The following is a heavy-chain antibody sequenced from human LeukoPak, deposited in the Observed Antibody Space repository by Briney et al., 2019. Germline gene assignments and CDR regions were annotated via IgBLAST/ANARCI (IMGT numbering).Heavy chain of an antibody. V-gene: IGHV4-34*01. CDR1: GGSFSGYY. CDR3: ARRMVRGTLGY. J-gene: IGHJ4*02. Sequence: SETLSLTCAVYGGSFSGYYWGWIRQPPGKGLEWIGEINHSGSTNYNPSLKSRVTISVDTSKNQFSLKLSSVTAADTAVYYCARRMVRGTLGYWGQGTLVTVSS. D-gene: IGHD3-10*01. CDR2: INHSGST.